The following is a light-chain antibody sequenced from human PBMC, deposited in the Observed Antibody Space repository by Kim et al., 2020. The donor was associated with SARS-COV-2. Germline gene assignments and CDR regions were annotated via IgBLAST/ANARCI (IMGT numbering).Light chain of an antibody. CDR3: QQHNDYYRT. J-gene: IGKJ2*02. Sequence: SASVGDRDIFTCRASQNVNAWVAWYQQKPNKPPKLLIYKASNLQTGVPSRFSGSGSGTDFTLTINSLQPDDFATYYCQQHNDYYRTFGQGTKLEI. CDR1: QNVNAW. V-gene: IGKV1-5*03. CDR2: KAS.